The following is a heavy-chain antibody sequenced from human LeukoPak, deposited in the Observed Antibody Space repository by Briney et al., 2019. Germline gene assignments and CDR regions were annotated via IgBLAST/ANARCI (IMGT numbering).Heavy chain of an antibody. D-gene: IGHD1-26*01. CDR2: IYSGGNT. CDR3: VRLMGSGWFDP. CDR1: GFTVSSSP. Sequence: PGRSLRLSCAASGFTVSSSPINWVRQAPGRGLEWVSVIYSGGNTFYADSVKGRFTISRHNSENTLYLQMNSLSADDTAVYYCVRLMGSGWFDPWGQGTLVTVSS. J-gene: IGHJ5*02. V-gene: IGHV3-53*04.